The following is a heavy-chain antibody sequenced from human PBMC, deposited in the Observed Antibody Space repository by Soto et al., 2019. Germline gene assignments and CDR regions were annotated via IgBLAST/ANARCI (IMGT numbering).Heavy chain of an antibody. CDR1: GFSLTTSGVG. D-gene: IGHD3-3*01. V-gene: IGHV2-5*02. J-gene: IGHJ4*02. Sequence: QITLKESGPPVVKPTETLTLTCTFSGFSLTTSGVGVGWVRQSPRKAPEWLALIYWDDDKRYSTSLKSRLTITKDISKNQVVLTMASVDPADTATYYCAHRVLRTVFGLVTTTAIYFDFWGQGTPVVVSS. CDR3: AHRVLRTVFGLVTTTAIYFDF. CDR2: IYWDDDK.